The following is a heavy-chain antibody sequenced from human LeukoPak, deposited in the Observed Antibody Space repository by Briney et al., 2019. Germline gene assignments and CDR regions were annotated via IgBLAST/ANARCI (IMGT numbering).Heavy chain of an antibody. J-gene: IGHJ4*02. V-gene: IGHV4-39*01. CDR2: IYYSGST. CDR1: GGSISSYY. Sequence: SETLSLTCTVSGGSISSYYWGWIRQPPGKGREWIGSIYYSGSTYYNPSLKSRVTISVDTSKNQFSLKLSSVTAADTAVYYCARLGGEHYASSGSIDYWGQGTLVTVSS. CDR3: ARLGGEHYASSGSIDY. D-gene: IGHD3-22*01.